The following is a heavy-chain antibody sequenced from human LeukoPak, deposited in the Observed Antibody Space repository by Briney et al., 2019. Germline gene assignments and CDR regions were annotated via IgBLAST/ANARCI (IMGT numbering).Heavy chain of an antibody. CDR1: GGSISSGGYC. CDR3: ARASNYYDSSGASYWYFDL. D-gene: IGHD3-22*01. CDR2: IYHSGST. Sequence: SETLSLTCAVSGGSISSGGYCWSWIRQPPGKGLEWIGYIYHSGSTYYNPSLKSRVTISVDRSKNQFSLKLSSVTAADTAVYYCARASNYYDSSGASYWYFDLWGRGTLVTVSS. V-gene: IGHV4-30-2*01. J-gene: IGHJ2*01.